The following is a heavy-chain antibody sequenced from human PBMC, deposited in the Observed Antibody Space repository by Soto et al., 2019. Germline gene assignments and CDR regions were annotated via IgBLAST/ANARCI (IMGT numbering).Heavy chain of an antibody. CDR1: GFTFSSYA. V-gene: IGHV3-23*01. CDR3: AKKRPTYYDTLPRHLQH. D-gene: IGHD3-22*01. CDR2: ISGSGGST. J-gene: IGHJ1*01. Sequence: SGVSLLLSCAASGFTFSSYAMSWVRQAPGKGLEWVSAISGSGGSTYYADSVKGRFTISRDNSKNTLYLQMNSLRAEDTAVYYCAKKRPTYYDTLPRHLQHWGQGTRVTVS.